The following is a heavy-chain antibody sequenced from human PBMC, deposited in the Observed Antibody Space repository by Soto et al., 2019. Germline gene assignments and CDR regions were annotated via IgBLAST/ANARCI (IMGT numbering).Heavy chain of an antibody. CDR3: AHRQRGLVATTSFDY. J-gene: IGHJ4*02. Sequence: QITLKESGPTLVKPTQTLTLTCTFSGFSLSTSGVGVGWIRQPPGKALEWLALIYWDDDKRYSPSLKSRLTITKDTSKNQVVLTMTNMDPVDTATYYCAHRQRGLVATTSFDYWGQGTLVTVSS. V-gene: IGHV2-5*02. D-gene: IGHD5-12*01. CDR2: IYWDDDK. CDR1: GFSLSTSGVG.